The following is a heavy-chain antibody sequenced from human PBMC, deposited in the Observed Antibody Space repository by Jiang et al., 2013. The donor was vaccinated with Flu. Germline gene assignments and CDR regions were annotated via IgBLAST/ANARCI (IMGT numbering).Heavy chain of an antibody. CDR1: GYSFTSYW. V-gene: IGHV5-51*01. CDR3: AMTTVTALGAYDAFDI. CDR2: IYPGDSDT. Sequence: KISCKGSGYSFTSYWIGWVRQMPGKAGVDGIIYPGDSDTRYSPSFQGQVTISADKSISTAYLQWSSLKASDTAMYYCAMTTVTALGAYDAFDIWGQGTMVTISS. D-gene: IGHD4-17*01. J-gene: IGHJ3*02.